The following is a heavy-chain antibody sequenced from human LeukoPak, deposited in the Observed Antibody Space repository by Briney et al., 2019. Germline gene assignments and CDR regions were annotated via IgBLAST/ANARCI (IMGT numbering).Heavy chain of an antibody. J-gene: IGHJ4*02. Sequence: PGGSLRLSCAASGFTFTTYGMHWVRQAPGKGLEWVAFIRYDGSDKYYADSVKGRFTISRDNSKNTLYLQMNSLRAEDTAVYYCARGLSSGWLPYYFDYWGQGTPVTVPS. CDR3: ARGLSSGWLPYYFDY. CDR2: IRYDGSDK. V-gene: IGHV3-30*02. CDR1: GFTFTTYG. D-gene: IGHD6-19*01.